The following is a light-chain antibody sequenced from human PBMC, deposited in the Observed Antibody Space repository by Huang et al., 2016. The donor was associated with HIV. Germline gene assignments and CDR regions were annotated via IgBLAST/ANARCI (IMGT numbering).Light chain of an antibody. V-gene: IGKV4-1*01. J-gene: IGKJ4*01. CDR3: QQYYSTPLT. CDR2: WAS. Sequence: DIVMTQSPDSLVVSLGERATISCKSGQSVLYSSNNKNYLAWFQQKPGQPPKLLLYWASTRESGVPDRFSGSGSGTDFTLTISSLQAEDVAVYYCQQYYSTPLTFGGGTKVEIK. CDR1: QSVLYSSNNKNY.